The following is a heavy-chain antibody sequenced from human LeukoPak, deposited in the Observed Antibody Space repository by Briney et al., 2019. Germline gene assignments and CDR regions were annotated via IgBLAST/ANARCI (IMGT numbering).Heavy chain of an antibody. D-gene: IGHD1-26*01. V-gene: IGHV6-1*01. J-gene: IGHJ4*02. CDR1: GDSVSSNSAA. CDR3: ARGIVSATARFDS. Sequence: SQTLSLTCAISGDSVSSNSAAWNWIRQSPSRGLEWLGRTYYRSKWCYDYAVSVRSRITINSDTSNNQFSLQLNSLTPEDTAVYYRARGIVSATARFDSWGQGTLVTVSS. CDR2: TYYRSKWCY.